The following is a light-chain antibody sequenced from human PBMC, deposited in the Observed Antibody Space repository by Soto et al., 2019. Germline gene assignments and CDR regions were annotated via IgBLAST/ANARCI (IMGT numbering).Light chain of an antibody. Sequence: QSALTQPASVSGSPGQSITISCTGTSSDIGAYNYVSWYQQHPGKAPKLMIYEVSNRPSGLSNRFSGSKSGNTASLTISGLQAEDEADYYCSSKTTTTTVIFGGGTKVTVL. V-gene: IGLV2-14*01. CDR2: EVS. J-gene: IGLJ2*01. CDR3: SSKTTTTTVI. CDR1: SSDIGAYNY.